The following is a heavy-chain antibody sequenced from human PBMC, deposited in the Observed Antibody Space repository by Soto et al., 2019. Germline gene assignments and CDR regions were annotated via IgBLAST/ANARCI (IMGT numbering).Heavy chain of an antibody. CDR2: ISTSGSTI. J-gene: IGHJ4*02. V-gene: IGHV3-48*01. Sequence: GGSLRLSCAASGFPFSTYSMNWVRQAPGKGLEWVSYISTSGSTIYYADSVKGRFTISRDNAKNSLYLQMSSLRAEDTAVYYCARNPYCSSTSCSSDCWGQGSLVTVSS. CDR3: ARNPYCSSTSCSSDC. D-gene: IGHD2-2*01. CDR1: GFPFSTYS.